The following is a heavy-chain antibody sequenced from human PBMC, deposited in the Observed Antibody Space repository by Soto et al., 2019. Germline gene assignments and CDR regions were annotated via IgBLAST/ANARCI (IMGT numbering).Heavy chain of an antibody. V-gene: IGHV1-69*02. J-gene: IGHJ6*02. CDR2: IIPVLGVT. CDR1: GSTFSSYT. D-gene: IGHD2-21*02. Sequence: QVQLVQSGAEVRKPGSSVEVSCMASGSTFSSYTVNWVRQAPGQGLEWIGRIIPVLGVTHYARRFQGRVTLTTDRARKTAYMGLTSQTSADTAVYYCARRRYCGVDCYNQFYYGLDVWGQGTTVTVSS. CDR3: ARRRYCGVDCYNQFYYGLDV.